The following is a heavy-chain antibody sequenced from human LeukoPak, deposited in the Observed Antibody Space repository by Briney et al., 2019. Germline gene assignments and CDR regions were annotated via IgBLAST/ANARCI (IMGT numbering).Heavy chain of an antibody. CDR1: GYTFTSYY. CDR3: ARDWDSYEMGY. Sequence: ASVKVSCKASGYTFTSYYIHWVRQAPGQGLEWMGIINPRSSSTTYAQKFQGRVTMTRDTSTSTVNMELSSLTAEDTAVYYCARDWDSYEMGYWGQGTLVSVFS. D-gene: IGHD3-22*01. V-gene: IGHV1-46*01. CDR2: INPRSSST. J-gene: IGHJ4*02.